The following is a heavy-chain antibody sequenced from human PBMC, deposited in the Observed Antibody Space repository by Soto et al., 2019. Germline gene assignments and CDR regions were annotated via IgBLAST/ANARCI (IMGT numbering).Heavy chain of an antibody. Sequence: QVQLQQWGAGLLKPSETLSLTCAVYGGSFSGYYWSWIRQPPGKGLEWIGEINHSGSTNYIPSLKSRVTISVDTSKNQFSLKLSSVTAADTAVYYCARGGRPSHTYYYDSSGYRPVDYWGQGTLVTVSS. D-gene: IGHD3-22*01. CDR3: ARGGRPSHTYYYDSSGYRPVDY. V-gene: IGHV4-34*01. CDR1: GGSFSGYY. CDR2: INHSGST. J-gene: IGHJ4*02.